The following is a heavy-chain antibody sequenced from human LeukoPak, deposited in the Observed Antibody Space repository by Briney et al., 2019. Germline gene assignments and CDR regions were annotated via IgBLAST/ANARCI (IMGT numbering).Heavy chain of an antibody. Sequence: GASVKVSCKAFGGTFTTDDISWVRQAPGQGLEWMGAIIPIFGTTNYAQKFQGRVTITTDESTSTAYMELSSLRSADTAIYYCARGLSDTYCSGGSCYSDHWGQGTLVTVSS. CDR2: IIPIFGTT. CDR3: ARGLSDTYCSGGSCYSDH. V-gene: IGHV1-69*05. D-gene: IGHD2-15*01. CDR1: GGTFTTDD. J-gene: IGHJ5*02.